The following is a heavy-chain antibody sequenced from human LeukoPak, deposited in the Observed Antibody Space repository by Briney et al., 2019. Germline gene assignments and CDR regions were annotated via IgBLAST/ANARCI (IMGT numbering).Heavy chain of an antibody. CDR2: ISWNSGSI. J-gene: IGHJ3*02. V-gene: IGHV3-9*01. Sequence: PGGSLRLSCAASGFTFSSYAMSWVRQAPGKGLEWVSGISWNSGSIGYADSVKGRFTISRDNAKNSLYLQMNSLRAEDTALYYCAKDIRARWLQLLGAFDIWGQGTMVTVSS. D-gene: IGHD5-24*01. CDR1: GFTFSSYA. CDR3: AKDIRARWLQLLGAFDI.